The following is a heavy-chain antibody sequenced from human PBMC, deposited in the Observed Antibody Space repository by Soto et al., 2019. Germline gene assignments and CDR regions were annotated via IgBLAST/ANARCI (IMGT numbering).Heavy chain of an antibody. CDR3: ARTKPVYPVV. V-gene: IGHV4-30-2*01. Sequence: QLQLQESGSGLVKPSQTLSLTCAVSGGSISSGGYSWSWIRQPPGKGLEWIGYIYHSGSTYYNPSLKSRASISVDRSENPYTLNPSSLTSEDTALYYCARTKPVYPVVWGQGTLVTVSS. J-gene: IGHJ4*02. CDR1: GGSISSGGYS. CDR2: IYHSGST. D-gene: IGHD3-22*01.